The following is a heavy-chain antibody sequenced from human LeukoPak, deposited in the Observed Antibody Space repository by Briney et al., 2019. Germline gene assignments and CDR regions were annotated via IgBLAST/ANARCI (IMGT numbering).Heavy chain of an antibody. D-gene: IGHD5-12*01. V-gene: IGHV4-39*01. J-gene: IGHJ4*02. CDR3: ATRGYSGYDYVPHFDY. CDR2: IYYSGST. CDR1: GGSISSSSYY. Sequence: PETLSLTCTVSGGSISSSSYYWGWIRQPPGKGLEWIGSIYYSGSTYYNPSLKSRVTISVDTSKNQFSLKLSSVTAADTAVYYCATRGYSGYDYVPHFDYWGQGTLVTVSS.